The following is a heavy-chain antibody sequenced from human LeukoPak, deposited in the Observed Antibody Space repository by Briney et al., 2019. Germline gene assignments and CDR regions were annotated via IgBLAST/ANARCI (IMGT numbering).Heavy chain of an antibody. V-gene: IGHV3-30*02. CDR2: IRYDGSNK. D-gene: IGHD2-21*01. CDR1: GFTFSSYG. J-gene: IGHJ1*01. CDR3: AKTHLGPYCGGDCYPQH. Sequence: GGSLRLSCAASGFTFSSYGMHWVRQAPGKGLEWVAFIRYDGSNKYYADSVKGRFTISRDDSKNTLYLQMNSLRAEDTAVYYCAKTHLGPYCGGDCYPQHWGQGTLVTVSS.